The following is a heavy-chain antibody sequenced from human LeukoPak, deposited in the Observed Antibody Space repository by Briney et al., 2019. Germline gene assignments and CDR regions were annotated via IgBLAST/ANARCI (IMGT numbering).Heavy chain of an antibody. CDR2: IYDSGST. Sequence: SETLSLTCTVSGASIRSGDYYWSWIRQPPGKGLEWIVYIYDSGSTYYNPSLKSRITISVDTSENRFSLKLSSVTATDTAVYYCARDCSGGSCYGAFDIWGQGTMVTVSS. D-gene: IGHD2-15*01. CDR3: ARDCSGGSCYGAFDI. J-gene: IGHJ3*02. CDR1: GASIRSGDYY. V-gene: IGHV4-30-4*01.